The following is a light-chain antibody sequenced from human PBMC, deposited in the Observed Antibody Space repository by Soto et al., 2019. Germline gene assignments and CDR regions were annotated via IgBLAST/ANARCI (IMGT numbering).Light chain of an antibody. CDR1: QSVSNY. CDR2: GAS. Sequence: EIVLTQSPATLSLSPGERATLSCRTSQSVSNYLAWYQEKPGQAPRLRSYGASNRATGIPARFSGSGSRTDFTLTISRLEPEDFAVYYCQQYGSSGTFGQGTKVDIK. J-gene: IGKJ1*01. CDR3: QQYGSSGT. V-gene: IGKV3-20*01.